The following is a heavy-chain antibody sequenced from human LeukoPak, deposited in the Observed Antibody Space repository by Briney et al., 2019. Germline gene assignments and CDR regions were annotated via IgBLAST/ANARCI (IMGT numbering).Heavy chain of an antibody. CDR3: AKEPLYYY. Sequence: GGSLRLSCAASGFTFSSCNMNWVRQAPGKGLEWVSSISTSSSYIYYADSVKGRFTISRHNAKKSLYLQMNSLRAEDTAIYYCAKEPLYYYWGPGTLVTVSS. D-gene: IGHD2-21*01. J-gene: IGHJ4*02. CDR2: ISTSSSYI. CDR1: GFTFSSCN. V-gene: IGHV3-21*04.